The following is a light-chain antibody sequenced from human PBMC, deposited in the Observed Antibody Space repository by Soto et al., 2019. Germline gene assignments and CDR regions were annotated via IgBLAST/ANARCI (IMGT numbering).Light chain of an antibody. Sequence: QSVLTQPASVSGSPGQSITISCTGTSSDVGAYNYVSWYQQHPGKAPKLMIYEVSNRPSGVSNRFSGSKSDNTASLTISGLQAEDEADYYCSSYTFSSTLVFGGGTKLTVL. CDR1: SSDVGAYNY. J-gene: IGLJ2*01. CDR2: EVS. V-gene: IGLV2-14*01. CDR3: SSYTFSSTLV.